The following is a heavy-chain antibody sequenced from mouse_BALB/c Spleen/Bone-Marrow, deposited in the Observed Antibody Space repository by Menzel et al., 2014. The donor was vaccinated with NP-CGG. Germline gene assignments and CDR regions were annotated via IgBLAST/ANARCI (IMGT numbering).Heavy chain of an antibody. CDR1: GYTFTDYY. V-gene: IGHV1-84*02. Sequence: VQGVESGPELVKPGALVKISCKASGYTFTDYYINWVKQRPGQGLEWIGWIYPGSGNTKYNEKFKGKATLTVDTSSSTAYMHLSSLTSEDTAVYFCARRRYDVGYFDVWGAGTTVTVSS. J-gene: IGHJ1*01. D-gene: IGHD2-14*01. CDR2: IYPGSGNT. CDR3: ARRRYDVGYFDV.